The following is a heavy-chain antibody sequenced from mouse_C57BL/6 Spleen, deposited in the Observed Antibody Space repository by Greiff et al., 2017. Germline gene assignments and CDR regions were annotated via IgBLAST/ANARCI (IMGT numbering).Heavy chain of an antibody. CDR3: ARITTVDWYFDV. CDR1: GYTFTSYG. V-gene: IGHV1-81*01. D-gene: IGHD1-1*01. Sequence: QVQLQQSGAELARPGASVKLSCKASGYTFTSYGISWVKQRTGQGLEWIGEIYPRSGNPYYNEKFKGKATLTADKSSSTAYMELRSLTSEDSAVYFCARITTVDWYFDVWGTGTTVTVSS. CDR2: IYPRSGNP. J-gene: IGHJ1*03.